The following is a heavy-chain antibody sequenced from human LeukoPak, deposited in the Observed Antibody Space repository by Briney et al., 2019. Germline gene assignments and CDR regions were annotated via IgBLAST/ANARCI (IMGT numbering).Heavy chain of an antibody. D-gene: IGHD3-10*01. Sequence: SETLSLTCTVSGGSISSYYWSWIRQPPGKGLEWIGYIYYSGSTNYNPSLKSRVTISVDTYKNQFSLKLSSVTAADTAVYYCARGVAELLWFGELFFDYWGQGTLVTVSS. CDR2: IYYSGST. V-gene: IGHV4-59*12. J-gene: IGHJ4*02. CDR3: ARGVAELLWFGELFFDY. CDR1: GGSISSYY.